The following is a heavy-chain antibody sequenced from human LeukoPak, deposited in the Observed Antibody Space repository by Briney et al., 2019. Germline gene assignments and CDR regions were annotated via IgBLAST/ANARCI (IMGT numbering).Heavy chain of an antibody. J-gene: IGHJ4*02. CDR1: GGSISSSSYY. D-gene: IGHD1-1*01. V-gene: IGHV4-39*02. CDR2: IYYSGST. CDR3: ARDTYHTNFPFDY. Sequence: PSETLSLTCTVSGGSISSSSYYWGWIRQPPGKGLEWIGSIYYSGSTYYNPSLKSRVTISVDTSKNQFSLKLSPVTAADTAVYYCARDTYHTNFPFDYWGQGTLVTVSS.